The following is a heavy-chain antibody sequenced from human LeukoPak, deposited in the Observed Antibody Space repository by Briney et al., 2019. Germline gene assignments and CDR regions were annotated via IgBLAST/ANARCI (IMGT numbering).Heavy chain of an antibody. CDR3: ARGLWFGDENPPYFDY. CDR2: IYYSEST. D-gene: IGHD3-10*01. CDR1: GGSISGYY. J-gene: IGHJ4*02. Sequence: PSETLSLTCTVSGGSISGYYWSWIRQPPGKGLEWIAYIYYSESTNYNPSLKSRVTISVDTSRNQFSLKLSSVTAADTAVYYCARGLWFGDENPPYFDYWGQGILVTVSS. V-gene: IGHV4-59*08.